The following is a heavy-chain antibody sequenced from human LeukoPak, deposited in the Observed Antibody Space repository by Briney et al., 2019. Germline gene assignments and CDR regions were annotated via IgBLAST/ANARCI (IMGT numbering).Heavy chain of an antibody. V-gene: IGHV4-31*03. CDR2: IYYSGST. Sequence: PSETLSLTCTVSGGSISSGGYYWSWIRQHPGKGLEWIGYIYYSGSTYYNPSLKSRVTISVDTSKNQFSLKLSSVTAADTAVYYCARAMVRGNLDPSPDAFDIWGQGTMVTVSS. CDR3: ARAMVRGNLDPSPDAFDI. D-gene: IGHD3-10*01. J-gene: IGHJ3*02. CDR1: GGSISSGGYY.